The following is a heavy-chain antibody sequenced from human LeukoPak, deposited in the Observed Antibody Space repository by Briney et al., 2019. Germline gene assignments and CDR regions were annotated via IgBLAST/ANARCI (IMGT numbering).Heavy chain of an antibody. CDR1: GDSIRSYY. CDR2: IYNSGST. D-gene: IGHD1-7*01. Sequence: SETLSLTCTVSGDSIRSYYWSWIRQPPGKGLEWIGYIYNSGSTKYNPSLKSRVTISVDTSKNQFFLKLSSVTAADTAVYYCSRTGTTDYWGQGTLVTVSS. V-gene: IGHV4-59*01. CDR3: SRTGTTDY. J-gene: IGHJ4*02.